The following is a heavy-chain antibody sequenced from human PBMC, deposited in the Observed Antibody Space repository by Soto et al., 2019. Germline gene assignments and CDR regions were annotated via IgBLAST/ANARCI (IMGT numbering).Heavy chain of an antibody. CDR3: TRDLFSYDYSGILWFDP. D-gene: IGHD3-16*01. J-gene: IGHJ5*02. CDR2: IRSKGHNYAT. Sequence: GGSLRLSCAASGFAFSGSAMYWVRRASGKGPEWVGRIRSKGHNYATEYAASVKGRFTISRDDSKNAAYLQMNSLQTEDTAVYYCTRDLFSYDYSGILWFDPWGQGTLVTVSS. V-gene: IGHV3-73*01. CDR1: GFAFSGSA.